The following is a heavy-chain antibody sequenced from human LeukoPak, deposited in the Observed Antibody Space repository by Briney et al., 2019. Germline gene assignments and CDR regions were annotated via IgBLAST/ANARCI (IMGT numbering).Heavy chain of an antibody. Sequence: GGSLRLSCAASGFTFTNYWMSWVRQPPGKGLEWVANIKTDGNEKYYVDSVKGRFTISRDNTKNSLYLQMNSLRAEDTAMYYCARMSGWYWFDYWGRGTLVTVSS. D-gene: IGHD6-19*01. CDR2: IKTDGNEK. V-gene: IGHV3-7*01. CDR1: GFTFTNYW. J-gene: IGHJ4*02. CDR3: ARMSGWYWFDY.